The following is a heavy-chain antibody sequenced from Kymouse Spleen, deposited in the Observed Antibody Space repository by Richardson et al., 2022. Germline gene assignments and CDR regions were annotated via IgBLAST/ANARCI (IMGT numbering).Heavy chain of an antibody. J-gene: IGHJ6*02. V-gene: IGHV3-33*01. CDR1: GFTFSSYG. CDR2: IWYDGSNK. CDR3: AREDITGHLYYYYYGMDV. D-gene: IGHD1-20*01,IGHD1-7*01. Sequence: QVQLVESGGGVVQPGRSLRLSCAASGFTFSSYGMHWVRQAPGKGLEWVAVIWYDGSNKYYADSVKGRFTISRDNSKNTLYLQMNSLRAEDTAVYYCAREDITGHLYYYYYGMDVWGQGTTVTVSS.